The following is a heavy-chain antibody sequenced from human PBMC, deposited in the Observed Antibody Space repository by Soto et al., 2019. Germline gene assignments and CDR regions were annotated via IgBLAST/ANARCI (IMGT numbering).Heavy chain of an antibody. D-gene: IGHD2-2*02. V-gene: IGHV1-69*13. CDR1: GGTFSSYA. Sequence: SVKVSCKASGGTFSSYAISWVRQAPGQGLEWMGGIIPIFGTANYAQKFQGRVTITADESTSTAYMELSSLRSEDTAVYYCARPYTAKGAFDIWGQGTMVTVSS. CDR3: ARPYTAKGAFDI. CDR2: IIPIFGTA. J-gene: IGHJ3*02.